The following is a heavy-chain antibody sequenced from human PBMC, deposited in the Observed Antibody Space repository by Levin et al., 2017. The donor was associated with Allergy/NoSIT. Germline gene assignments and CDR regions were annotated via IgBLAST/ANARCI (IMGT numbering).Heavy chain of an antibody. D-gene: IGHD3-16*01. CDR3: ARGGLSFYYYYALDV. J-gene: IGHJ6*02. V-gene: IGHV3-11*01. CDR2: ISSSGTTI. CDR1: GFSFSDYY. Sequence: LSLTCAGSGFSFSDYYMSWIRQAPGKGLEWVSYISSSGTTIYYADSVKGRFTVSRDNAKNSLSLQMNSLRADDSAVYYCARGGLSFYYYYALDVWGQGTTVTVSS.